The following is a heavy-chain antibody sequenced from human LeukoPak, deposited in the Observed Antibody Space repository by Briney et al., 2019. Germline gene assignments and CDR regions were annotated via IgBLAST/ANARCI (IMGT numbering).Heavy chain of an antibody. CDR1: GLPIADFA. CDR2: ISGDGVNT. J-gene: IGHJ4*02. Sequence: PGGSLRLSCVASGLPIADFAMHWVRQAPGKGLEWVSLISGDGVNTFYADSVKGRFSISRDNSKNSLSLEMNSLRTEGTAMYYCARESGKFDYWGQGTLVAVSS. CDR3: ARESGKFDY. V-gene: IGHV3-43*02.